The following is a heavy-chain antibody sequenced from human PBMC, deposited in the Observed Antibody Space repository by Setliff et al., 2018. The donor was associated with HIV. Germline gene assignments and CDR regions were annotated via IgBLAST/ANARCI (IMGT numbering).Heavy chain of an antibody. CDR1: GYSFTTHW. Sequence: PGESLKISCKGSGYSFTTHWIGWVRQMPGKGLEWMGVIYPGGSHTTYSPSFQGQVTVSADNSITTAYLQWSSLKASDTAMYYCARLVFGDDGGGFDSWGQGTLVTVSS. D-gene: IGHD4-17*01. CDR2: IYPGGSHT. J-gene: IGHJ4*02. V-gene: IGHV5-51*01. CDR3: ARLVFGDDGGGFDS.